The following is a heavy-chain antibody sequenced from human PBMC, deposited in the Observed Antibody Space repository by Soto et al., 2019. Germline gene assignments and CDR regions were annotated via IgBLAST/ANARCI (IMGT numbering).Heavy chain of an antibody. V-gene: IGHV4-34*01. Sequence: PSETLSLTCAVYGGSFSDYHWSWIRQPPGKGLEWIGEINQSGSTKYNPSLKSRVTISKDTSKKQVSLKLTSVTAADTAVYYCARVSVTIFGVVMGHYYYAMDVWGQGTTVTVSS. CDR3: ARVSVTIFGVVMGHYYYAMDV. J-gene: IGHJ6*02. CDR2: INQSGST. D-gene: IGHD3-3*01. CDR1: GGSFSDYH.